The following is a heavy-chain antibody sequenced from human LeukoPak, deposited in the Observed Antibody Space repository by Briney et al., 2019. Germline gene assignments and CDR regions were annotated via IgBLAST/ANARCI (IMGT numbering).Heavy chain of an antibody. J-gene: IGHJ4*02. CDR1: GFTFSNFW. CDR2: IREDGSQK. D-gene: IGHD2-8*01. CDR3: ARGPTNGQAFDY. Sequence: GGSLRLSCAASGFTFSNFWMTWVRQAPGKGLEWVASIREDGSQKSSVDSVKGRFTISRDNAKTSLYLQMDSLRAEDTAVYWCARGPTNGQAFDYWGQGTLVSVSS. V-gene: IGHV3-7*01.